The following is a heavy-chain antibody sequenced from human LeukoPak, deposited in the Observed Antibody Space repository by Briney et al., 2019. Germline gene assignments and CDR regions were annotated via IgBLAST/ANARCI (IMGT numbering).Heavy chain of an antibody. CDR2: ISSSSSYI. CDR1: GFTFSSYS. V-gene: IGHV3-21*01. J-gene: IGHJ4*02. D-gene: IGHD3-22*01. CDR3: ARGTKGYYDSSGYYFDY. Sequence: GGSLRLSCAASGFTFSSYSMNWVRQAPGKGLEWVSSISSSSSYIYYADSVKGRFTISRDNAKNSLYLQMNSLRAEDTAVYYCARGTKGYYDSSGYYFDYWGPGTLVTVSS.